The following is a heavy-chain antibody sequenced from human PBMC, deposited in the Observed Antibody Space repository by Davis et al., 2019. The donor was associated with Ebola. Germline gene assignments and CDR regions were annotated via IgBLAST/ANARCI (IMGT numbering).Heavy chain of an antibody. Sequence: GESLKISCTASGFTFSSYGMHWVRQAPGKGLEWVVVISYDGSNKYYADSVKGRFTISRDNSKNTLYLQMNSLRAEDTAVYYCAKSLNSGSYFRVGTYGMDVWGQGTTVTVSS. CDR2: ISYDGSNK. V-gene: IGHV3-30*18. CDR3: AKSLNSGSYFRVGTYGMDV. J-gene: IGHJ6*02. D-gene: IGHD1-26*01. CDR1: GFTFSSYG.